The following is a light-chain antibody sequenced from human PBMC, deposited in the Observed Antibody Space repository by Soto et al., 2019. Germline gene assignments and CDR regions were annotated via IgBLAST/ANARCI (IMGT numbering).Light chain of an antibody. V-gene: IGKV3-15*01. Sequence: EFVMTQSPATLSVSPGERATLSCRASQSFSSHVAWYQQKPGQAHRLVIYGTYTRVTGIQARFSGSGSGTEFTLTIRSLQSEDFAVCYCKQYGSSSWTVGQGTKVDIK. J-gene: IGKJ1*01. CDR2: GTY. CDR3: KQYGSSSWT. CDR1: QSFSSH.